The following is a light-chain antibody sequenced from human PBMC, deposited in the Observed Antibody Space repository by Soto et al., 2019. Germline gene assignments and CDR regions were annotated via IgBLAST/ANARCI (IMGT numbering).Light chain of an antibody. CDR1: QSVGNR. CDR3: QQYSNSPT. V-gene: IGKV3-15*01. Sequence: EIVMTQSPATLSVSPGERATLSCRASQSVGNRIAWFQQKAGQAPRLLIYAASTRATGIPAKFSGSGSGTEFTLTISSLPYEHSAVYYCQQYSNSPTFGPGTKVDIK. CDR2: AAS. J-gene: IGKJ3*01.